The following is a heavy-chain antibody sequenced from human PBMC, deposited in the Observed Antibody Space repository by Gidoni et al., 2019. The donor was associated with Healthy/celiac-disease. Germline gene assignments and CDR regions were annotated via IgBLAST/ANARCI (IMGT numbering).Heavy chain of an antibody. J-gene: IGHJ6*02. CDR3: ARRINYYYGMDV. CDR2: INHSGST. CDR1: GGSFSGYY. Sequence: QVQLQQWGAGLLKPSETLSLTCAVYGGSFSGYYWSWIRQPPGKGLEWIGEINHSGSTNYNPSLKGRVTISVDTSKNQFSLKLSTVTAADTAVYYCARRINYYYGMDVWGQGTTVTVSS. V-gene: IGHV4-34*01. D-gene: IGHD2-15*01.